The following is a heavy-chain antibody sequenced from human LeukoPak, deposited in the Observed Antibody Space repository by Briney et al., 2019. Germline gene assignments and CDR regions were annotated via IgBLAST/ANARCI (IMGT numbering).Heavy chain of an antibody. J-gene: IGHJ3*02. CDR3: SREADCSGGNCYRGAFDI. CDR1: GLTFSNYA. CDR2: IWYDGSND. Sequence: QPGRSLRLSCEASGLTFSNYAMHWVRQAPGKGLEWVAVIWYDGSNDYYANSVKGRFTISRDNSKNTLYLQMNSLRAEDTAIYYCSREADCSGGNCYRGAFDIWGQGTMITVSS. V-gene: IGHV3-33*01. D-gene: IGHD2-15*01.